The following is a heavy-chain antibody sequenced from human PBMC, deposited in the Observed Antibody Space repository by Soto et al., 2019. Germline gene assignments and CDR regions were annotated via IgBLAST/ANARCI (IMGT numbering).Heavy chain of an antibody. CDR1: GFTFSSYG. D-gene: IGHD6-19*01. Sequence: QVQLVESGGGVVQPGRSLRLSCAASGFTFSSYGMHWVRQAPGKGLEWVAVIWYDGSNKYYADSVKGRFTISRDNSKNTLYLQMNSLRAEDTAVYYCARDVNLSSGWYWALDYWGQGTLVTVSS. V-gene: IGHV3-33*01. CDR3: ARDVNLSSGWYWALDY. J-gene: IGHJ4*02. CDR2: IWYDGSNK.